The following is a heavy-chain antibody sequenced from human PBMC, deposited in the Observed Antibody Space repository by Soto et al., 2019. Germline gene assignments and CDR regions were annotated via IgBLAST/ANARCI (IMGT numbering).Heavy chain of an antibody. CDR1: GFTFSTYA. D-gene: IGHD5-18*01. Sequence: EVQLLESGGGLVQPGGSLRLSCAASGFTFSTYAMTWVRQAPGKGLEWVSVISGSGGSTAYADSVKGRFTISRDNSKNTLSLQMNSLRAEDTAVYYCAKKYSKTWTNFDYWGQGTLVTVSS. CDR3: AKKYSKTWTNFDY. V-gene: IGHV3-23*01. CDR2: ISGSGGST. J-gene: IGHJ4*02.